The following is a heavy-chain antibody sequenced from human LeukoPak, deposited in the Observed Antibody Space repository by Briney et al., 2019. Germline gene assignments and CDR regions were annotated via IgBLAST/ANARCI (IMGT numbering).Heavy chain of an antibody. V-gene: IGHV3-64*01. D-gene: IGHD3-10*01. CDR1: GFTFSSCA. CDR2: ISYNGASS. CDR3: AKNQWGELLAPPDY. J-gene: IGHJ4*02. Sequence: PGGSLRLSCAASGFTFSSCAIHWVRQAPGKGLECVSGISYNGASSYYANSVKGRFTISRDNSKNTLYLQMGSLRAEDMAVYYCAKNQWGELLAPPDYWGQGTLVSVSS.